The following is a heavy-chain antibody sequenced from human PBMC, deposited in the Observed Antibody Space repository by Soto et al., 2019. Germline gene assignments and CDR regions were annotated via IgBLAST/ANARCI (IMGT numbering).Heavy chain of an antibody. J-gene: IGHJ4*02. Sequence: GGSLRLSCAASGFTFSSYSMNWFRQAPGKGLEWVSYISSSSSTIYYADSVKGRFTISRDNAKNSLYLQMNSLRAEDTAVYYCARDPGYYGSGSFQGYWGQGTLVTVSS. D-gene: IGHD3-10*01. V-gene: IGHV3-48*01. CDR3: ARDPGYYGSGSFQGY. CDR1: GFTFSSYS. CDR2: ISSSSSTI.